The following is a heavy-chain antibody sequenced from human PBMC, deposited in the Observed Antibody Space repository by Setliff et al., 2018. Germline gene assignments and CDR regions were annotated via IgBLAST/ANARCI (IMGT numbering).Heavy chain of an antibody. CDR1: GGSISSSSYY. Sequence: SETLSLTCTVSGGSISSSSYYWGWIRQPPGKGLEWIGSIYYSGSTYYNPSLKSRVTISVDTSKNQFSLKLSSVTAADTAVYYCASCLAARRGGWFDPWGQGTLVTVS. D-gene: IGHD6-6*01. CDR2: IYYSGST. CDR3: ASCLAARRGGWFDP. V-gene: IGHV4-39*01. J-gene: IGHJ5*02.